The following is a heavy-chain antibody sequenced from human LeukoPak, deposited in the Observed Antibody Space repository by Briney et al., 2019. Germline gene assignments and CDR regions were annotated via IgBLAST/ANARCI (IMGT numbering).Heavy chain of an antibody. Sequence: PSETLSVTCTGSGGSMSDYYWHWIRQPAGKGLEWIGRIHTGGRTDYNPSLKSRVTMSVDTSKNQFSLKLTSVTAADTAVYYCATFISIWGPCDNWGQGTLVTVSS. D-gene: IGHD7-27*01. CDR2: IHTGGRT. J-gene: IGHJ4*02. CDR3: ATFISIWGPCDN. V-gene: IGHV4-4*07. CDR1: GGSMSDYY.